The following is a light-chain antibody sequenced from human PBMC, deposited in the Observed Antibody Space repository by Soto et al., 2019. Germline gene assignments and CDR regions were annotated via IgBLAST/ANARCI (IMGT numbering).Light chain of an antibody. Sequence: QSALTQPASVSGSPGQSITISCTGNNSDIDGYNYVSWYRHQPGEAPKIMIYGVTNRPSGVSTRFSGSKSGNTASLTISGLQYDDVADYYCSSYTSFTTVVFGGGTKLTVL. CDR3: SSYTSFTTVV. CDR1: NSDIDGYNY. V-gene: IGLV2-14*01. J-gene: IGLJ2*01. CDR2: GVT.